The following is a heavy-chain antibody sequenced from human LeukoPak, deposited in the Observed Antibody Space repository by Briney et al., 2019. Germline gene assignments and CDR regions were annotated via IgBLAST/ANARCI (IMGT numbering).Heavy chain of an antibody. CDR3: ARDPPITMVRGQSSFFFDY. J-gene: IGHJ4*02. V-gene: IGHV3-30-3*01. Sequence: GGSLRLSCAASGFTFSSYAMHWVRQAPGKGLEWVAVISYDGSNKYYADSVKGRFTISRDNSKNTLYPQMNSLRAEDTAVYYCARDPPITMVRGQSSFFFDYWGQGTLVTVSS. D-gene: IGHD3-10*01. CDR1: GFTFSSYA. CDR2: ISYDGSNK.